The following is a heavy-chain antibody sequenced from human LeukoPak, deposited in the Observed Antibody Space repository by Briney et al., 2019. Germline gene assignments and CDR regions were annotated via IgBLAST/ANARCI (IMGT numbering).Heavy chain of an antibody. Sequence: GGSLRLSCAASGFTFSDYYMSWIRQAPGKGLEWVSYISSSGSTIYYADSVKGRFTISRDNAKNSLYLQMNSLRAGDTAVYYCARDSRDEGNIVVVPAAIYWGQGTLVTVSS. J-gene: IGHJ4*02. V-gene: IGHV3-11*01. CDR3: ARDSRDEGNIVVVPAAIY. CDR1: GFTFSDYY. D-gene: IGHD2-2*01. CDR2: ISSSGSTI.